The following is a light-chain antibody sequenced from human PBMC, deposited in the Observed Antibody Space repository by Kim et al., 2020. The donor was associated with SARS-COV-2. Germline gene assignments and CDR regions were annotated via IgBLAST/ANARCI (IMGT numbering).Light chain of an antibody. CDR1: ALPKQY. Sequence: PRQTARITCSGDALPKQYAYWFHQKPGQAPVVLIYEDTERPSGIPERFSGSTSGTTVTLTISAVQAEDEADYYCQSADSSDTFWVFGGGTKLTVL. V-gene: IGLV3-25*03. J-gene: IGLJ3*02. CDR2: EDT. CDR3: QSADSSDTFWV.